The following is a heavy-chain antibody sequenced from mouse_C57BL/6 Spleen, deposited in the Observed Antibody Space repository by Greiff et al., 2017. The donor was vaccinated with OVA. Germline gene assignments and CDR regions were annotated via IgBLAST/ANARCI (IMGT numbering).Heavy chain of an antibody. CDR2: ISSGGDYI. J-gene: IGHJ1*03. CDR3: TRGSSRSSLLYWYFDV. CDR1: GFTFSSYA. D-gene: IGHD1-1*01. Sequence: EVQVVESGEGLVKPGGSLKLSCAASGFTFSSYAMSWVRQTPEKRLEWVAYISSGGDYIYYADTVKGRFTISRDNARNTLYLQMSSLKSEDTAMYYCTRGSSRSSLLYWYFDVWGTGTTVTVSS. V-gene: IGHV5-9-1*02.